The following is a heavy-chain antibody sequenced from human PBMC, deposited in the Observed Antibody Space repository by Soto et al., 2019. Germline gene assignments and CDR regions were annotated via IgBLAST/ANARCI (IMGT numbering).Heavy chain of an antibody. Sequence: SETLSLTCTVSGGSISSYYWSWIRQPPGKGLEWIGYIYYSGSTNYNPSLKSRVTISVDTSKNQFSLKLSSVTAADTAVYYCARQQWLVLNAFDIWGQGTMVTFS. CDR3: ARQQWLVLNAFDI. D-gene: IGHD6-19*01. CDR2: IYYSGST. CDR1: GGSISSYY. J-gene: IGHJ3*02. V-gene: IGHV4-59*01.